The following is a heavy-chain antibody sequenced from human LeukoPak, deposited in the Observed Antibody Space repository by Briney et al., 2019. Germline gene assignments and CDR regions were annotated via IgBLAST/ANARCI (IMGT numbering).Heavy chain of an antibody. CDR2: IWYDGSNK. CDR3: ARSNDAFDI. Sequence: GGSLRLSCAASGFTFSSYGMHWVRQAPGKGLEWVAVIWYDGSNKYYADSVKGRFTISRDNSKNTQYLQMNSLRAEDTAVYYCARSNDAFDIWGQGTMVTVSS. V-gene: IGHV3-33*01. J-gene: IGHJ3*02. CDR1: GFTFSSYG.